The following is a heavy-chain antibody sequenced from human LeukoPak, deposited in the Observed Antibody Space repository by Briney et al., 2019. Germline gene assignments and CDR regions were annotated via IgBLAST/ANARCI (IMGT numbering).Heavy chain of an antibody. J-gene: IGHJ4*02. CDR3: ARRRDGTILGVDIKYRYYFDY. Sequence: SETLSLTCTVSGGSISSYYWSWIRQPPGKGLEWIGYIYYSGSTNYNPSLKSRVTISVDTSKNQFSLKLSSVTAADTAVYYCARRRDGTILGVDIKYRYYFDYWGQGTLVTVSS. CDR2: IYYSGST. CDR1: GGSISSYY. D-gene: IGHD3-3*01. V-gene: IGHV4-59*12.